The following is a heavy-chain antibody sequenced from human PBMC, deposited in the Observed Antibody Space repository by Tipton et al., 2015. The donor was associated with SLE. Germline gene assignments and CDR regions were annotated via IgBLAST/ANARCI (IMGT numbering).Heavy chain of an antibody. J-gene: IGHJ2*01. CDR2: IRSKAYGGTT. CDR1: GFTFGDYA. V-gene: IGHV3-49*03. CDR3: ARECTLRLGFDL. Sequence: RSLRLSCTASGFTFGDYAMSWFRQAPGKGLEWVGFIRSKAYGGTTEYAASVKGRFTISRDNAKNSLYLQMNNLRADDTAVYYCARECTLRLGFDLWGRGTLVTVSS. D-gene: IGHD3-16*01.